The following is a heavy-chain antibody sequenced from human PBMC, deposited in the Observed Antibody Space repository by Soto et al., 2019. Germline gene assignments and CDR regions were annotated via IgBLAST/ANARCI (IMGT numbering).Heavy chain of an antibody. CDR3: AREFSNSPEAFDS. Sequence: QVHLQESGPGQVKPSETLSLICTVSRGSVNSDEYYWSWIRQPPGRGLEWIGYIYYTGSTNYNPSLKSRVTISVDTSSNQFSLKLSSVTAADTAVYYCAREFSNSPEAFDSWGQGSLVTVSS. D-gene: IGHD6-6*01. CDR2: IYYTGST. CDR1: RGSVNSDEYY. J-gene: IGHJ4*02. V-gene: IGHV4-61*08.